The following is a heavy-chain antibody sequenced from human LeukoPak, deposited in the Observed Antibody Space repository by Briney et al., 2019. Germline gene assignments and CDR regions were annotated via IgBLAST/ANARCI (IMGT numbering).Heavy chain of an antibody. CDR1: GGSISSYY. D-gene: IGHD2-2*01. Sequence: SETLSLTCTVSGGSISSYYWSWIRQPPGKGLEWIGYIYYSGSTNYNPSLKSRGTISVDTSKNQFSLKLSSVTAADTAVYYCARDPSRLRYCSSTSCYSPSWGQGTMVTVSS. V-gene: IGHV4-59*12. J-gene: IGHJ3*01. CDR3: ARDPSRLRYCSSTSCYSPS. CDR2: IYYSGST.